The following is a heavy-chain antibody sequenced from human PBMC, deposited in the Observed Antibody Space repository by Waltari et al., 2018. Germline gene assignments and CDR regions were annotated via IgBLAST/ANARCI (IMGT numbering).Heavy chain of an antibody. CDR2: IYTSGGT. V-gene: IGHV4-4*07. CDR3: ARERTVAGYSYYYYYMDV. CDR1: GGSISSYY. J-gene: IGHJ6*03. D-gene: IGHD6-19*01. Sequence: QVQLQESGPGLVKPSETLSLTCTVSGGSISSYYWSWIRKPAGKGLEWIGRIYTSGGTNYNPSLTSRVTISVDTSKNQFALKLSSVTAADTAVYYCARERTVAGYSYYYYYMDVWGKGTTVTVSS.